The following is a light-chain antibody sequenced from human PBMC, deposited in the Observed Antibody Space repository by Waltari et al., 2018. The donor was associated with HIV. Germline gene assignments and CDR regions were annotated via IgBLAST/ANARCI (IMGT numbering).Light chain of an antibody. Sequence: QSALTQPASVSGSPGQSITISCTGITVDVGAFKFVSWYQHPPGKAPKLIIYEVPHRPSGVSDRFSGSKSGNSASLTISGLQTADEADYYCTSYTSGSVLFGGGTNLTVL. J-gene: IGLJ2*01. V-gene: IGLV2-14*01. CDR3: TSYTSGSVL. CDR1: TVDVGAFKF. CDR2: EVP.